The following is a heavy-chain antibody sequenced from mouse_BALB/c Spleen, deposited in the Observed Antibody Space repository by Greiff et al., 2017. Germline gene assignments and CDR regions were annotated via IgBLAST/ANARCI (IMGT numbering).Heavy chain of an antibody. V-gene: IGHV2-9*02. CDR1: GFSLTSYG. CDR3: APYDYDEEAFAY. D-gene: IGHD2-4*01. Sequence: VKLMESGPGLVAPSQSLSITCTVSGFSLTSYGVHWVRQPPGKGLEWLGVIWAGGSTNYNSALMSRLSISKDNSKSQVFLKMNSLQTDDTAMYYCAPYDYDEEAFAYWGQGTLVTVSA. CDR2: IWAGGST. J-gene: IGHJ3*01.